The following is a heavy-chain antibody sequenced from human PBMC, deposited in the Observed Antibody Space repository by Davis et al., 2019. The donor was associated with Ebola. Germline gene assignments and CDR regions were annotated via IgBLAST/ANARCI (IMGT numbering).Heavy chain of an antibody. CDR1: GGTFSSYT. CDR3: ARLYGDCTNGVCPIYYYYGMDV. Sequence: ASVKVSCKASGGTFSSYTISWVRQAPGQGLEWMGWINTNTGNPTYAQGFTGRFVFSLDTSVSTAYLQISSLKAEDTAVYYCARLYGDCTNGVCPIYYYYGMDVWGKGTTVTVSS. D-gene: IGHD2-8*01. J-gene: IGHJ6*04. CDR2: INTNTGNP. V-gene: IGHV7-4-1*02.